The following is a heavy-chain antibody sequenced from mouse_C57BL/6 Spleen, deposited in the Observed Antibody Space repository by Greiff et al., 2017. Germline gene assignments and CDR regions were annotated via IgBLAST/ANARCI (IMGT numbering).Heavy chain of an antibody. V-gene: IGHV14-4*01. CDR2: IDPENGDT. CDR1: GFNIKDDY. Sequence: VQLQQSGAELVRPGASVKLSCTASGFNIKDDYMHWVKQRPEQGLEWIGWIDPENGDTEYASKFQGKATITADTSSNTAYLQLSSLTSEDTAVYYWTTHYYGSSCANFDYWGQGTTLTVSS. J-gene: IGHJ2*01. CDR3: TTHYYGSSCANFDY. D-gene: IGHD1-1*01.